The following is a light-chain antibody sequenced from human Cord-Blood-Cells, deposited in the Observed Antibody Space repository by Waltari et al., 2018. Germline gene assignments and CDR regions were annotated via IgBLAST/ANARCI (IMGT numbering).Light chain of an antibody. CDR1: SSNIGSGYD. CDR3: QSYDSSLSGSV. J-gene: IGLJ2*01. CDR2: VNR. Sequence: QSVLTQPPSVSGAPGQRVTISCTGSSSNIGSGYDVHWYQQLPGTAPKPLIYVNRVRPSGCSDRFSGFKSGPSPYLAITGLQADDEADYYCQSYDSSLSGSVFGGGTKLTVL. V-gene: IGLV1-40*01.